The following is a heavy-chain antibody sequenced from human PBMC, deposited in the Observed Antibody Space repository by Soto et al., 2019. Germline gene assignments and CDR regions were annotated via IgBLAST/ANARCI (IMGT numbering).Heavy chain of an antibody. Sequence: SETLSLTCTVSGGSISSSSYYWGWIRQPPGKGLEWIGSIYYSGSTYYNPSLKSRVTISVDTSKNQFSLKLSSVTAADTAVYYCAREGALLWFGELLDSFDYWGQGTLVTVS. CDR3: AREGALLWFGELLDSFDY. D-gene: IGHD3-10*01. CDR2: IYYSGST. CDR1: GGSISSSSYY. V-gene: IGHV4-39*07. J-gene: IGHJ4*02.